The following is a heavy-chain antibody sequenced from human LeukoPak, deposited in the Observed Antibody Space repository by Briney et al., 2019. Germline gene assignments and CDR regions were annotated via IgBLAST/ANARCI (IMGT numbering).Heavy chain of an antibody. V-gene: IGHV3-30-3*01. D-gene: IGHD2-21*02. CDR3: ASVGSYCGGDCQQSRDY. CDR2: ISYDGSNK. Sequence: GGSLRLSCAASGFTFSSYAMHWVRPAPGKGLEWVAVISYDGSNKYYADSVKGRFTISRDNSKNTLYLQMNSLRAEDTAVYYCASVGSYCGGDCQQSRDYWGQGTLVTVSS. J-gene: IGHJ4*02. CDR1: GFTFSSYA.